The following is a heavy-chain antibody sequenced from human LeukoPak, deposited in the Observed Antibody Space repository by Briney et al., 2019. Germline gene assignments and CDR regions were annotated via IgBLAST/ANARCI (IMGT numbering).Heavy chain of an antibody. CDR2: ISAYSGVT. Sequence: GASVKASRKASGYIFNTNGINWVRQAPGQGLEWVAYISAYSGVTNSAQKFRDRVTMTTDTSTRTAYMELRSLTSDDSAVYYCARGGLSTRWGLDYWGQGTLVTVSS. CDR3: ARGGLSTRWGLDY. V-gene: IGHV1-18*01. J-gene: IGHJ4*02. D-gene: IGHD6-13*01. CDR1: GYIFNTNG.